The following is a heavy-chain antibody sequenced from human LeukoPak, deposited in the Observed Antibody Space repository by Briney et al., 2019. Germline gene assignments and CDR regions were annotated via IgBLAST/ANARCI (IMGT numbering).Heavy chain of an antibody. V-gene: IGHV4-59*08. CDR3: ATNTRHCSGGTCYSIDY. CDR2: VYYDGST. CDR1: GDSISSYH. Sequence: PSETLSLTCTVSGDSISSYHWTWIRQPPGRRLEWIGYVYYDGSTNYNPSLMSRVTISLDTSNKQFSLRLSSVTAADTAIYYSATNTRHCSGGTCYSIDYWGQGTLVTVSS. D-gene: IGHD2-15*01. J-gene: IGHJ4*02.